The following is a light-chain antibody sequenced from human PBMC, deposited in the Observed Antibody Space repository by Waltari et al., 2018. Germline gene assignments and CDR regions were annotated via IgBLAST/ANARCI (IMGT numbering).Light chain of an antibody. CDR3: AAWDDSLSAVP. CDR2: KNN. Sequence: QSVLTQPPSTSGTPGQRVTISCSGSNSNIGSNYVYWYHQAPGMAPKRLIYKNNQRPSGVPDRFSGSKSGTSASLAISALRSEDEADYYCAAWDDSLSAVPFGGGTKVTVL. V-gene: IGLV1-47*01. CDR1: NSNIGSNY. J-gene: IGLJ2*01.